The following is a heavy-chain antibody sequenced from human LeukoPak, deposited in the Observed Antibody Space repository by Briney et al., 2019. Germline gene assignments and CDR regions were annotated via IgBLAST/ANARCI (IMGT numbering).Heavy chain of an antibody. Sequence: GGSLRLSCAASGFTVSSNYMSWVRQAPGKGLEWVSAISGSGGSTYYADSVKGRFTISRDNSKNTLYLQVNSLRAEDTAVYYCAKDSPYYDILTGYSPDYFDYWGQGTLVTVSS. CDR2: ISGSGGST. V-gene: IGHV3-23*01. CDR1: GFTVSSNY. D-gene: IGHD3-9*01. J-gene: IGHJ4*02. CDR3: AKDSPYYDILTGYSPDYFDY.